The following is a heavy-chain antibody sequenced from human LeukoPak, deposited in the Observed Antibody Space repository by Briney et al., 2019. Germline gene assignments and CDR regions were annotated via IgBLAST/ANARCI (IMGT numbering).Heavy chain of an antibody. D-gene: IGHD3-22*01. V-gene: IGHV1-46*01. J-gene: IGHJ5*02. CDR1: GYTFTSYY. CDR2: INPSGGST. CDR3: ARPAAGYYDNFNGFDP. Sequence: GASVKVSCKASGYTFTSYYMRWVRQAPGQGLEWMGIINPSGGSTSYAQKFQGRVTMTRDTSTSTVYMELSSLRSEDTAVYYCARPAAGYYDNFNGFDPWGQGTLVTVSS.